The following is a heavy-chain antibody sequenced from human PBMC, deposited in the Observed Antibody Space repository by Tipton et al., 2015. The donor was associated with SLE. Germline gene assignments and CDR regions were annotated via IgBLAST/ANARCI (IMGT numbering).Heavy chain of an antibody. CDR2: IYTSGRT. CDR1: GGSISIATYY. J-gene: IGHJ3*02. V-gene: IGHV4-61*02. D-gene: IGHD3-16*01. Sequence: TLSLTCTVSGGSISIATYYWNWIRQPAGKTLEWIGRIYTSGRTNYNPSLKSRVTLSLDRSKNQFSLKLDSATAADTAVYYCASWGFDTWGQGTMVTVSS. CDR3: ASWGFDT.